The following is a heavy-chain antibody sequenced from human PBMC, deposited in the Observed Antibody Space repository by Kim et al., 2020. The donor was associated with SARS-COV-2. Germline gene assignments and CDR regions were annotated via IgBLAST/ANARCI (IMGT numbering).Heavy chain of an antibody. J-gene: IGHJ4*02. D-gene: IGHD5-12*01. Sequence: GGTTDDAAPVKGRFTITRDESKNTLYLQMNSLKTEDTAVYYCTTLSGYDYWGQGTLVTVSS. CDR3: TTLSGYDY. V-gene: IGHV3-15*01. CDR2: GGTT.